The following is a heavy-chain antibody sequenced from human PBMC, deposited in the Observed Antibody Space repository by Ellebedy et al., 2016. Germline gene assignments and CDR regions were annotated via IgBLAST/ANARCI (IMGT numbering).Heavy chain of an antibody. J-gene: IGHJ4*02. D-gene: IGHD6-13*01. CDR1: GYTFTSYG. V-gene: IGHV1-18*01. CDR3: ARTNGPWYSSSPDY. CDR2: ISAYNGNT. Sequence: ASVKVSCXASGYTFTSYGISWVRQAPGQGLEWMGWISAYNGNTNYAQKLQGRVTMTTDTSTSTAYMELSSLRSEDTAVYYCARTNGPWYSSSPDYWGQGTLVTVSS.